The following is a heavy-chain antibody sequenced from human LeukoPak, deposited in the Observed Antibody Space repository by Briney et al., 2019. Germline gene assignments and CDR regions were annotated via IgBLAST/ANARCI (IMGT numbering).Heavy chain of an antibody. J-gene: IGHJ4*02. CDR3: ASGYCSTTSCYVNPYFDY. V-gene: IGHV1-69*04. CDR1: GGTFSSYA. D-gene: IGHD2-2*03. Sequence: SVKVSCKASGGTFSSYAIGWVRQAPGQGLEWMGRIIPILGIANYAQKFQGRVTISADESTSTAYMELSSLRSEDTAVYYCASGYCSTTSCYVNPYFDYWGQGTLVTVSS. CDR2: IIPILGIA.